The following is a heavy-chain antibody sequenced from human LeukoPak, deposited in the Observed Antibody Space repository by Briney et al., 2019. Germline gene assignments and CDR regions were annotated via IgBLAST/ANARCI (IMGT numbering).Heavy chain of an antibody. CDR1: GFTFSNAW. V-gene: IGHV3-21*01. J-gene: IGHJ6*03. CDR2: ISSTSSSYR. Sequence: GGSLRLSCAASGFTFSNAWMNWVRQAPGKGLEWVSSISSTSSSYRYYADSVKGRFTISRDNAKNSLYLQMNSLRAEDTAVYYCAREHSGYDFPGRDYYYMDVWGKGTTVTVSS. D-gene: IGHD5-12*01. CDR3: AREHSGYDFPGRDYYYMDV.